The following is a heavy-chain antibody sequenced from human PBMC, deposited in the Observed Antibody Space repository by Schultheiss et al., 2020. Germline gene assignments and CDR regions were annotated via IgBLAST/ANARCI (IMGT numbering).Heavy chain of an antibody. V-gene: IGHV4-4*02. D-gene: IGHD3-10*01. CDR3: AKGRYYGSGSLYYFDY. CDR2: IYHSGST. J-gene: IGHJ4*02. Sequence: SETLSLTCAVSGGSISSSNWWSWVRQPPGKGLEWIGEIYHSGSTNYNPSLKSRVTISVDTSKNQFSLKLTSVTAADTAVYYCAKGRYYGSGSLYYFDYWGQGTPVTVSS. CDR1: GGSISSSNW.